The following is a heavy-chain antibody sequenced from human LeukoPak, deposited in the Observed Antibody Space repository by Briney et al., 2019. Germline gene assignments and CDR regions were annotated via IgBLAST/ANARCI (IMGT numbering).Heavy chain of an antibody. CDR2: IYHSGST. J-gene: IGHJ4*02. CDR1: GYSISSGYY. V-gene: IGHV4-38-2*02. Sequence: SETLSLTCTVSGYSISSGYYWGWIRQPPGKGLEWIGSIYHSGSTYYNPSLKSRVIISVDTSKNQFSLKLSSVTAADTAVYYCATQYYDILTGYYFFGYWGQGTLVTVSS. D-gene: IGHD3-9*01. CDR3: ATQYYDILTGYYFFGY.